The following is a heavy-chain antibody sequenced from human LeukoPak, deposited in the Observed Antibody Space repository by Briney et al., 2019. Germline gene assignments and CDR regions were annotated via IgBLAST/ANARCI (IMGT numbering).Heavy chain of an antibody. Sequence: PGRSLRLSCAASGFTFDDYAMHWVRQAPGKGLEWVSGISWNSGSIGYADSVKGRFTISRDNAKNSLYLQMNSLRAEDTAVYYCARDVRIPAAPFDYWGQGTLVTVSS. CDR2: ISWNSGSI. CDR1: GFTFDDYA. V-gene: IGHV3-9*01. D-gene: IGHD2-2*01. CDR3: ARDVRIPAAPFDY. J-gene: IGHJ4*02.